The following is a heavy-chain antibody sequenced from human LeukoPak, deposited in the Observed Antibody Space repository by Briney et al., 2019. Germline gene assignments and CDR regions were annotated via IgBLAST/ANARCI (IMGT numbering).Heavy chain of an antibody. CDR2: IWDDGSNK. J-gene: IGHJ4*02. CDR3: AKDRDQYYFDY. D-gene: IGHD2-2*01. Sequence: GGSLRLSCAASGFTFSSYAMHWVRQAPGKGLEWVAVIWDDGSNKYYADSVKGRFTISRDNSKNTLYLQMNSLRAEDTAVYYCAKDRDQYYFDYWGQGTLVTVSS. V-gene: IGHV3-30*04. CDR1: GFTFSSYA.